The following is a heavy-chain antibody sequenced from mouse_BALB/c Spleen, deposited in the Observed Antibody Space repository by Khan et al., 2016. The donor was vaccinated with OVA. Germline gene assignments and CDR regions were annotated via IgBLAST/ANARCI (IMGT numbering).Heavy chain of an antibody. J-gene: IGHJ3*01. CDR3: ANHGSSSAWFAY. CDR1: GYTFTSYW. Sequence: VELVESGAELAKPGASVKMSCKASGYTFTSYWMHWVKQRPGQGLAWIGYINPSTGYSEYNQKFKDKATLTADKSSSTAYMQLSSLTSDDSAVYYSANHGSSSAWFAYWGQGNQVTVS. D-gene: IGHD1-1*01. CDR2: INPSTGYS. V-gene: IGHV1-7*01.